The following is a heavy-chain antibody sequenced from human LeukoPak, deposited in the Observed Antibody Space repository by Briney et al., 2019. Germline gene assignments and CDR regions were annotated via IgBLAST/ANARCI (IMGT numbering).Heavy chain of an antibody. D-gene: IGHD3-22*01. Sequence: SETLSLTCTVSSDFLSSYYWRWLRQPPGKGLEWIGYIYYSGSTNYNSSLKSRVTISVDTSKNQYSLKLNSVTAPETAMYYCASLSDLVFMGSGYPDYWGQGTLVTVSS. CDR1: SDFLSSYY. CDR2: IYYSGST. J-gene: IGHJ4*02. CDR3: ASLSDLVFMGSGYPDY. V-gene: IGHV4-59*12.